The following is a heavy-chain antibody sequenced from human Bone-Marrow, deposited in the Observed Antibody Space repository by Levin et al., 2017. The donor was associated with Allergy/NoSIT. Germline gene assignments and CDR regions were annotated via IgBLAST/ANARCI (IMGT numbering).Heavy chain of an antibody. J-gene: IGHJ6*02. V-gene: IGHV3-30*18. D-gene: IGHD3-9*01. Sequence: GGSLRLSCAASGFTFSSYGMHWVRQAPGKGLEWVAVISYDGSNKYYADSVKGRFTISRDNSKNTLYLQMNSLRAEDTAVYYCAKVGGQYYDILTGRIPDDDGMDGWGQGTTVTVSS. CDR3: AKVGGQYYDILTGRIPDDDGMDG. CDR1: GFTFSSYG. CDR2: ISYDGSNK.